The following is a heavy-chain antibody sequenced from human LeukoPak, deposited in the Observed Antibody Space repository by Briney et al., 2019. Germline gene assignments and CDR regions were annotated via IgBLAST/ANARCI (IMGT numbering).Heavy chain of an antibody. J-gene: IGHJ6*04. Sequence: GGSLRLSCAASGFTLSSYCMSWVRQAPGKGLEWVANIKQDGREIYYVDSVKGRFTISRDNAKNSLYLQMNSLRAEDTAVYYCAELGITMIGGVWGKGTTVTISS. CDR3: AELGITMIGGV. CDR2: IKQDGREI. D-gene: IGHD3-10*02. CDR1: GFTLSSYC. V-gene: IGHV3-7*01.